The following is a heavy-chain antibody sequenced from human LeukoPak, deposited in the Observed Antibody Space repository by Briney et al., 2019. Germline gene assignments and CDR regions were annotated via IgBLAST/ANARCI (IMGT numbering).Heavy chain of an antibody. Sequence: SETLSLTCTVSGGSISSSSYYWGWIRQPPGKGLEWIGSIYYSGSTYYNPSLKSRVTISVDTPKNQFSLKLSSVTAADTAVYYCARQVRFLEWLSLNWGQGTLVTVSS. D-gene: IGHD3-3*01. J-gene: IGHJ4*02. CDR1: GGSISSSSYY. CDR2: IYYSGST. CDR3: ARQVRFLEWLSLN. V-gene: IGHV4-39*01.